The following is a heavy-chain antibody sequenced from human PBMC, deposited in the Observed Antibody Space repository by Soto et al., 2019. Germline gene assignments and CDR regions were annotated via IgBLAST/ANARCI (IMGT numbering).Heavy chain of an antibody. J-gene: IGHJ5*02. D-gene: IGHD3-10*01. V-gene: IGHV3-53*01. CDR1: GFTFSSYW. CDR3: AKVGPYESGSYMSRYNWFGP. CDR2: IYSGGAT. Sequence: PGGSLRLSCAASGFTFSSYWMSWVRQAPGKGLEWVSVIYSGGATHYAVSVKGRLIISRDKSKNTVDLQMNSLRAEDTAVYYCAKVGPYESGSYMSRYNWFGPWGPGPLVTVSS.